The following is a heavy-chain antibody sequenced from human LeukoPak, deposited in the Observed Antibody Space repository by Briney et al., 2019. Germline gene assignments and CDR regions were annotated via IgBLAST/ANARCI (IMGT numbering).Heavy chain of an antibody. V-gene: IGHV3-23*01. Sequence: GGSLRLSCAASGFTFSDYYMSWIRQAPGKGLEWVSVISDSGDSTYYADSVKGRFTISRDNSKNTLYLQMNNLRAEDTAVYYCTTDRVPRDYWGQGTLVTVSS. CDR2: ISDSGDST. CDR1: GFTFSDYY. D-gene: IGHD1-26*01. CDR3: TTDRVPRDY. J-gene: IGHJ4*02.